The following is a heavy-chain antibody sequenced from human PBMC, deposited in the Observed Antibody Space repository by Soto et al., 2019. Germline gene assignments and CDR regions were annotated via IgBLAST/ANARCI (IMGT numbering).Heavy chain of an antibody. CDR2: ISGSGSDT. J-gene: IGHJ4*02. V-gene: IGHV3-11*05. Sequence: QVQLVESGGGLVKPGGSLRLSCAASGFTFNDYYMTWFRQAPGKGLECVAYISGSGSDTKYADSVRGRFTISRDNAENSLYLQMNNLRAEDTAVYYCARHNRMPGDWGQGTLVTVAS. CDR1: GFTFNDYY. CDR3: ARHNRMPGD. D-gene: IGHD2-2*01.